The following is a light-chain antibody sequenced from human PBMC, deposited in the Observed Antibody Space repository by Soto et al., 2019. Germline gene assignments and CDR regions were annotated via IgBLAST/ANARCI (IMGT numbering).Light chain of an antibody. CDR3: QQYNTYWT. CDR2: DAS. V-gene: IGKV1-5*01. Sequence: IRMTQSPSSFSASTGDRVTFTCRASQSISSWLAWYQQKPGKAPKLLIYDASTLESGVPSRFSGYESGAEFALTISSLQAEDFATYYCQQYNTYWTFGQGTKVDIK. J-gene: IGKJ1*01. CDR1: QSISSW.